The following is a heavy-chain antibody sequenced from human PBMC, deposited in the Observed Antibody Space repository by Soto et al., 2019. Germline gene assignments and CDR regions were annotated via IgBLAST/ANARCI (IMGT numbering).Heavy chain of an antibody. J-gene: IGHJ4*02. V-gene: IGHV3-23*01. CDR2: ISGSGGST. D-gene: IGHD6-19*01. CDR1: GFTFSSYA. Sequence: GGSLRLSCAASGFTFSSYAMSWVRQAPGKGLEWVSAISGSGGSTYYADSVKGRFTISRDNSKNTLYLQMNSLRAEDTAVYYCAIHSSGKIPKLYYFDYWGQGTLVTVSS. CDR3: AIHSSGKIPKLYYFDY.